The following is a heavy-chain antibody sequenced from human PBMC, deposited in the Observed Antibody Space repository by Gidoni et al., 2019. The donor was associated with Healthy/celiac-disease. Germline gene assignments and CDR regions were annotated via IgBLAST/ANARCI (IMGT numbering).Heavy chain of an antibody. Sequence: QVQLQESGPGLAKPSQTLSLTRTASGGSISSGSYYWRWIRQPAGKGLEWIGRIYTSGSTNYNPSLKSRVTISVDTSKNQFSLKLSSVTAADTAVYYCARNLGYGMDVWGQGTTVTVSS. CDR1: GGSISSGSYY. CDR3: ARNLGYGMDV. J-gene: IGHJ6*02. CDR2: IYTSGST. V-gene: IGHV4-61*02.